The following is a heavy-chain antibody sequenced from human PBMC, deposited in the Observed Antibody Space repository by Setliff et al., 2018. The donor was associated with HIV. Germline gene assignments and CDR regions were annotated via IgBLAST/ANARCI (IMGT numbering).Heavy chain of an antibody. CDR2: IHTSGST. D-gene: IGHD5-12*01. J-gene: IGHJ4*02. Sequence: PSETLSLTCTVFGGSTNSDSYYWTWIRQPAGKGLEWIGHIHTSGSTNYNPSLKSRVTISIDTSKNQFSLKLRSATATDTALYYCARELRSNYFDYWGQGTLVTVSS. CDR1: GGSTNSDSYY. CDR3: ARELRSNYFDY. V-gene: IGHV4-61*09.